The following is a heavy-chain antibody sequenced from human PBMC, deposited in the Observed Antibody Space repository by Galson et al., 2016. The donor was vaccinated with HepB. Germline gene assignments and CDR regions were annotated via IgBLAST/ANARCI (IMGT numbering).Heavy chain of an antibody. J-gene: IGHJ3*02. D-gene: IGHD3-10*01. CDR3: ARGNYSAFDI. CDR2: MYYSGST. CDR1: GGSISSSSYY. V-gene: IGHV4-39*01. Sequence: SETLSLTCTVSGGSISSSSYYWGWIRQPPGKGLEWIGSMYYSGSTYYNPSLKSRVTISVDKSKNQFSLKLSSVTAADTAVYYCARGNYSAFDIWGQGTMVTVAS.